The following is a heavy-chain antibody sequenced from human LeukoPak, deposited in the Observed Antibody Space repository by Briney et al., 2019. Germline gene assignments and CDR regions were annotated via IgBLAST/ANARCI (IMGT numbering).Heavy chain of an antibody. Sequence: SVKVSCKASGGTFSSYAISWVRQAPGQGLEWMGGIIPIFGTANYAQKFQGRVTITADETTSTAYMELSSLRSEDTAVYYCARCLGGSCYLFDYWGQGTLVTVSS. CDR2: IIPIFGTA. J-gene: IGHJ4*02. CDR1: GGTFSSYA. CDR3: ARCLGGSCYLFDY. V-gene: IGHV1-69*01. D-gene: IGHD2-15*01.